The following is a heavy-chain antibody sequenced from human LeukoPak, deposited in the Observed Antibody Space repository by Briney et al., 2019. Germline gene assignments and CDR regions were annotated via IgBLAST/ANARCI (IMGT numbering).Heavy chain of an antibody. V-gene: IGHV1-2*02. J-gene: IGHJ6*03. D-gene: IGHD4-17*01. CDR3: ARGDYRLYYYYMDV. CDR2: INPNSGGT. CDR1: GYTFTGYY. Sequence: ASVKVSCKASGYTFTGYYMHWVRQAPGQGLEWMGWINPNSGGTNYAQKFQGRVTMTRDTSISTAYMELSRLTSDDTAVYYRARGDYRLYYYYMDVWGRGTTVTISS.